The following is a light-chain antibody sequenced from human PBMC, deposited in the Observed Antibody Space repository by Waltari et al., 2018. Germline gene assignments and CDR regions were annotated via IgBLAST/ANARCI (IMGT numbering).Light chain of an antibody. CDR1: SRDIGGFNY. Sequence: QSALTQPASVSGSPGQSITISCTGTSRDIGGFNYVFWYHPHPGKAPKLAIYECSHRRSGVSDRFSGAKSGNTAALTISGLQAEDEADYYCSSYTSSSTLVFGGGTKVTVL. CDR3: SSYTSSSTLV. V-gene: IGLV2-14*01. CDR2: ECS. J-gene: IGLJ2*01.